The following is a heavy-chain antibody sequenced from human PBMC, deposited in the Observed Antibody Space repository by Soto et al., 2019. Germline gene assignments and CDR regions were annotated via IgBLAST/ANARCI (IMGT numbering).Heavy chain of an antibody. D-gene: IGHD2-8*01. Sequence: ASVKVSCKASGYTDTNYGITWVRQAPGQGLEWMGWISVYNGKTQYAQKFQGRLTMTTDTSTSTAYMELSSLRSEDTAVYYCAILPFPGCINAICYPLDFWGQGALVTVSS. CDR2: ISVYNGKT. CDR3: AILPFPGCINAICYPLDF. V-gene: IGHV1-18*01. CDR1: GYTDTNYG. J-gene: IGHJ4*02.